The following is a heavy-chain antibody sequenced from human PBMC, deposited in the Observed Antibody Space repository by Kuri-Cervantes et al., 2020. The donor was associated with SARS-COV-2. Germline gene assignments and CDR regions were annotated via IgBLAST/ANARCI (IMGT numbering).Heavy chain of an antibody. V-gene: IGHV3-48*01. CDR1: GFSFSSYG. J-gene: IGHJ4*02. D-gene: IGHD4-17*01. CDR2: ISSSGSAI. Sequence: GESLKISCVASGFSFSSYGMHWVRQTPGKGLEWVSYISSSGSAIYYADSVKGRFTISRDDSKNTAYLQMNSLKTEDTAVYYCARDDYGEPDYWGQGTLVTVSS. CDR3: ARDDYGEPDY.